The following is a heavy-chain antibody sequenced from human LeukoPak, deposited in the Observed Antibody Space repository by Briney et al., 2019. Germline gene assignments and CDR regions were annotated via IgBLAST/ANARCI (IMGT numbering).Heavy chain of an antibody. CDR1: GGSISSYY. CDR2: IYNSGST. D-gene: IGHD2-15*01. J-gene: IGHJ1*01. V-gene: IGHV4-59*01. CDR3: ARDSSLYCSGGSCYQYFQH. Sequence: SETLSLTCTVSGGSISSYYWSWIRQPPGKGLEWIGYIYNSGSTNYNPSLKSRVTIPVDTSKHQFSLKLNSVTAADTAVYYCARDSSLYCSGGSCYQYFQHWGQGTLVTVSS.